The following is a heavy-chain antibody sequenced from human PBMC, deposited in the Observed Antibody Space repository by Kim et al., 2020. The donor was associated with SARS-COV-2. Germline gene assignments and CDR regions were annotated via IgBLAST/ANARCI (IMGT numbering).Heavy chain of an antibody. CDR3: ARDQQPSRFYYYYGMDV. Sequence: ASVKVSCKASGYTFTTYAMNWVRQAPGQGLEWMGWINTNTGNPTYAQGFTGRFVFSLDTSVSTAYLQISSLKAEDTAVSYCARDQQPSRFYYYYGMDVWGQGTTVTVSS. CDR2: INTNTGNP. D-gene: IGHD6-13*01. V-gene: IGHV7-4-1*02. CDR1: GYTFTTYA. J-gene: IGHJ6*02.